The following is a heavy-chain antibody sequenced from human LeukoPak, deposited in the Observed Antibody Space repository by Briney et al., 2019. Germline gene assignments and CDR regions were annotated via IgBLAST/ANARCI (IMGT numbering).Heavy chain of an antibody. CDR3: ARDKAVDSDSSGYYYNRGLDQ. D-gene: IGHD3-22*01. CDR2: IYATGST. CDR1: GGSMNNYY. J-gene: IGHJ4*02. Sequence: SETLSLTCSVSGGSMNNYYWNWIRQSADKGLEWIGRIYATGSTDHNPSLKSRVTFSLDTSQNHFSLILTSVTAADTAVYFCARDKAVDSDSSGYYYNRGLDQWGQGILVTVSS. V-gene: IGHV4-4*07.